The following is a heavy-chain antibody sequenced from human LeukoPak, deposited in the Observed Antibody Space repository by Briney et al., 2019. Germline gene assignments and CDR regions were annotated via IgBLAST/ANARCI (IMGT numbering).Heavy chain of an antibody. CDR3: AREGGRNSFDY. CDR2: IHNSGST. Sequence: SETLSLTCTVSSGSISSDGCYWSWIRQHPGKGLEWIGYIHNSGSTYYNPSLKSRVTISVDTSKNQFSLNLSSATAADTAVYYCAREGGRNSFDYWGQGTLVTVSS. D-gene: IGHD3-16*01. J-gene: IGHJ4*02. CDR1: SGSISSDGCY. V-gene: IGHV4-31*03.